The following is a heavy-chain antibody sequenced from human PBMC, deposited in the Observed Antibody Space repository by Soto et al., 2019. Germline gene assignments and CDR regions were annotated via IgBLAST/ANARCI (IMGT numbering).Heavy chain of an antibody. CDR2: IYSGGST. Sequence: VSLRLSCAASGFTVSSNYMSWVRQAPGKGLEWVSVIYSGGSTYYADSVKGRFTISRDNSKNTLYLQMNSLRAEDTAVYYCAREGVGEVAAAGTLLYYYYGMDVWGQGTTVTVSS. CDR1: GFTVSSNY. D-gene: IGHD6-13*01. CDR3: AREGVGEVAAAGTLLYYYYGMDV. V-gene: IGHV3-53*01. J-gene: IGHJ6*02.